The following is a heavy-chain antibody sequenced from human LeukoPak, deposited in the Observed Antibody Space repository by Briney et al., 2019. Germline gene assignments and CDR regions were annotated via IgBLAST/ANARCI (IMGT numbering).Heavy chain of an antibody. CDR1: GGSISTYY. J-gene: IGHJ4*02. V-gene: IGHV4-59*08. Sequence: PSETLSLTCTLSGGSISTYYWSWIRQPPGKGLEWIGYIYHSGSTNYNPSLKSRVTISVDTSKNQFSLKLSSVTAADTAVYYCARSAMAPYYFDYWGQGTLVTVSS. CDR3: ARSAMAPYYFDY. CDR2: IYHSGST. D-gene: IGHD5-18*01.